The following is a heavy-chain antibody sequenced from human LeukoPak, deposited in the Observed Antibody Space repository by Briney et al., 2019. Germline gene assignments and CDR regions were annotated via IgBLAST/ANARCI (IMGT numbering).Heavy chain of an antibody. V-gene: IGHV5-51*01. CDR3: ARSPHGYDFWSGFYYYYMDV. CDR2: IYPSDSDT. D-gene: IGHD3-3*01. CDR1: GYSFSSYW. Sequence: GESLKISCKGSGYSFSSYWIGWVRQMPGKGLEWMGIIYPSDSDTRYSPSFQGQVTISADKSISTAYLQWSSLKASDTAMYYCARSPHGYDFWSGFYYYYMDVWGKGTTVTVSS. J-gene: IGHJ6*03.